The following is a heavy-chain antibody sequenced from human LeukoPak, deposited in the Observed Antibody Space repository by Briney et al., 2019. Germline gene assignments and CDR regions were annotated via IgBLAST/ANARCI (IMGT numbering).Heavy chain of an antibody. CDR3: ARGFYDSSGYYSTRGYYYYYMDV. D-gene: IGHD3-22*01. CDR1: GGSFSGYY. J-gene: IGHJ6*03. V-gene: IGHV4-34*01. CDR2: INHSGST. Sequence: SETLSLTCAVYGGSFSGYYWSWIRQPPGKGLEWIGEINHSGSTNYNPSLKSRVTISVDTSKNQFYLKLSSVTAADTAVYYCARGFYDSSGYYSTRGYYYYYMDVWGKGTTVTVSS.